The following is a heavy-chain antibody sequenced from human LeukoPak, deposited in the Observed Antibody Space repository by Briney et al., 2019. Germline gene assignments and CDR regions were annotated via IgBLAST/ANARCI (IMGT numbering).Heavy chain of an antibody. J-gene: IGHJ4*02. CDR2: ISGSGGST. CDR1: GFTFSSYA. CDR3: ARDGLSNYDFWSGYLFDY. Sequence: PGGSLRLSCAASGFTFSSYAMSWVRQAPGKGLEWVSAISGSGGSTYYADSVKGRFTISRDNSKNTLYLQMNSLRAEDTAVYYCARDGLSNYDFWSGYLFDYWGQGTLVTVSS. V-gene: IGHV3-23*01. D-gene: IGHD3-3*01.